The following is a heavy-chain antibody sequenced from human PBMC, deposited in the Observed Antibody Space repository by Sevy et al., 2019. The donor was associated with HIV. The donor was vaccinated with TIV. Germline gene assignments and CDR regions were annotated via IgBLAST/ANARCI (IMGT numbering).Heavy chain of an antibody. D-gene: IGHD4-17*01. CDR1: GFTVSSNY. CDR3: AGTTVTTYGYFDL. V-gene: IGHV3-53*01. Sequence: GESLKISCAAPGFTVSSNYMSWVRQTPGKGLEWVSVTYSGGSTYYADSVKGRFTIPSDNSKNTLYLQMNSRRAEDTAVYYCAGTTVTTYGYFDLWGRGTLVTVSS. CDR2: TYSGGST. J-gene: IGHJ2*01.